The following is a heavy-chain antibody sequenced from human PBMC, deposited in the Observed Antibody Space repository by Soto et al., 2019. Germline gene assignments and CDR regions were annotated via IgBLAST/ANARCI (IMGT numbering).Heavy chain of an antibody. J-gene: IGHJ4*02. CDR3: ARDSDPYDSSGYYCSDY. D-gene: IGHD3-22*01. CDR1: GYTFTSYG. Sequence: QVQLVQSGAEVKKPGASVKVSCKASGYTFTSYGISWVRQAPGQGLEWMGWISAYNGNTNYAQKLQGRVTMTTDTSTSTANMELRSLRSDDTAVYYCARDSDPYDSSGYYCSDYWGQGTLVTVSS. CDR2: ISAYNGNT. V-gene: IGHV1-18*01.